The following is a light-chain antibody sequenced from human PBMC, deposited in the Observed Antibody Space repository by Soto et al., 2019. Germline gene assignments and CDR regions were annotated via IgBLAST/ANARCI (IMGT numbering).Light chain of an antibody. J-gene: IGKJ5*01. V-gene: IGKV3-20*01. CDR3: QQYGSSPPIT. CDR1: HSVSSSY. Sequence: EIVLTQSPGTLSLSPGERATLSCRASHSVSSSYLAWYQQKPGQAPRLLIYGASSRASGIPDRFSGSGSGTDFTLTISRLEPEDFAVYYWQQYGSSPPITFGPGTRLEIK. CDR2: GAS.